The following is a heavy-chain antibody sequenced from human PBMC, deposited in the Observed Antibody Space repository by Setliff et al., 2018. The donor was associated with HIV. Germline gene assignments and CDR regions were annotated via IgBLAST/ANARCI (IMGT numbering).Heavy chain of an antibody. CDR1: GYTFTNYF. D-gene: IGHD2-2*02. V-gene: IGHV1-46*01. J-gene: IGHJ4*02. CDR2: INPSGGQR. Sequence: ASVKVSCKAFGYTFTNYFVHWVRQAPGQGLEWMGMINPSGGQRSFAQKFQGRVTMTRDTSTSTVYMELSSLRSEDTAVYYCARDGYCRTTSRHIDYWGQGTLVTVSS. CDR3: ARDGYCRTTSRHIDY.